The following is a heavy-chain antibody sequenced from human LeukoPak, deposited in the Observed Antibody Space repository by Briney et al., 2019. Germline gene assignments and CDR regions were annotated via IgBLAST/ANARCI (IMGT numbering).Heavy chain of an antibody. J-gene: IGHJ6*03. CDR2: MNPNSGNT. CDR1: GYTFTSYD. D-gene: IGHD4-11*01. V-gene: IGHV1-8*01. CDR3: ARADYSNYVSYYCYMDV. Sequence: ASVKVSCKASGYTFTSYDINWVRQATGQGLEWMGWMNPNSGNTGYAQKFQGRVTMTRNTSISTAYMELSSLRSEDTAVYYCARADYSNYVSYYCYMDVWGKGTTVTVSS.